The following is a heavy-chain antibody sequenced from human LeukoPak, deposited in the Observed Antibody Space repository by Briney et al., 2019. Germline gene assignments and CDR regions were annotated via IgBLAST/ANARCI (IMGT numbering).Heavy chain of an antibody. J-gene: IGHJ4*02. CDR2: ISYDGNNK. CDR3: AKFGKAVAAADY. Sequence: GGSLRLSCAASGSTFSSYGMHWVRQAPGKGLEWVAVISYDGNNKYYADSVKGRFTISRDNSKNTLYLQMNSLRAEDTAVYYCAKFGKAVAAADYWGQGTLVTVSS. CDR1: GSTFSSYG. D-gene: IGHD6-19*01. V-gene: IGHV3-30*18.